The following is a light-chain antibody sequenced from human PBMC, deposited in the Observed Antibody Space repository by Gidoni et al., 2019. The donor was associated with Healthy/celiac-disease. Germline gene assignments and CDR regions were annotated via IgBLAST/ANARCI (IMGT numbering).Light chain of an antibody. CDR1: QSVSSY. V-gene: IGKV3-11*01. CDR2: DAS. Sequence: EIVLTQSPATLALSPGERATLSCRASQSVSSYLAWYQQKPGQAPRLLIHDASNRATGIPPKFSGSGSGTDFTLTISSLVPEDFAVYYYQQRSSWPPVTFGGGTKVEIK. J-gene: IGKJ4*01. CDR3: QQRSSWPPVT.